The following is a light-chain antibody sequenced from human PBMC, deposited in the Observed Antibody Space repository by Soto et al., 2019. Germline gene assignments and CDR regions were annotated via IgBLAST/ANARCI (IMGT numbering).Light chain of an antibody. CDR1: QSISSD. Sequence: EIVMTHCPATLSVSPGETATLSCRASQSISSDVAWYQQKPGQAPRLVIHGASSRATGIPDRFSGSGSGADFSLTISRLEPDDFAVYYCQHYGSSPRITFGLGTRLEI. V-gene: IGKV3-20*01. J-gene: IGKJ5*01. CDR3: QHYGSSPRIT. CDR2: GAS.